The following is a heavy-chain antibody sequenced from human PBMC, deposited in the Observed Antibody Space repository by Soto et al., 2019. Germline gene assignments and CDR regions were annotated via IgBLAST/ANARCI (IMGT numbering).Heavy chain of an antibody. CDR2: IYYSGST. Sequence: SETLSLTCSVSGGSISSYYWSWIRQPPGKGLEWIGYIYYSGSTNYNPSLKSRVTISVDTSKNQFSLKLSSVTAADMAVYYCARGSYGGNLYFDYWGQGTLVTVSS. CDR1: GGSISSYY. CDR3: ARGSYGGNLYFDY. D-gene: IGHD4-17*01. V-gene: IGHV4-59*01. J-gene: IGHJ4*02.